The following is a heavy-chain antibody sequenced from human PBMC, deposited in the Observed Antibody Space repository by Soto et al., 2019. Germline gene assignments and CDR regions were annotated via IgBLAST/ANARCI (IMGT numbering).Heavy chain of an antibody. Sequence: QVQLVESGGGVVQSGRSPRLSCAASGFTFSTCDIHWVRQAPGRGLEWVASISYDGSHKYYIDSVKGRFTSSRDNSKNTVYLQMNSLRAEDTALYYCANSLMGGAGAEFDYWGQGTLVTVSS. D-gene: IGHD1-26*01. CDR1: GFTFSTCD. V-gene: IGHV3-30*18. CDR2: ISYDGSHK. J-gene: IGHJ4*02. CDR3: ANSLMGGAGAEFDY.